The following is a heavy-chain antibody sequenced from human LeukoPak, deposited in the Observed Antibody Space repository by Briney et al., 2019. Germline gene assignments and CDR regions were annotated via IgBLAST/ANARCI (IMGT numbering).Heavy chain of an antibody. V-gene: IGHV1-18*01. J-gene: IGHJ4*02. CDR3: ARGTRTSPGVFDF. D-gene: IGHD1-14*01. CDR1: GYTFTTYD. Sequence: GASVKVSCKASGYTFTTYDISWVRQAPGQGLEWMGWISAYNGNTDYAQKLQGRVTLTTDTSTNTAYMELRSLRSDDTAVYYCARGTRTSPGVFDFRGQGTLVTVSS. CDR2: ISAYNGNT.